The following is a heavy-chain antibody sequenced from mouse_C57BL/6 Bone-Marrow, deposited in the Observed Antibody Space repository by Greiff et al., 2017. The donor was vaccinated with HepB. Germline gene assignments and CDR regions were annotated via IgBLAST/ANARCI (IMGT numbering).Heavy chain of an antibody. J-gene: IGHJ2*01. Sequence: VQLQQSGPELVKPGASVKIPCKASGYTFTDYNMDWVKQSHGKSLEWIGDINPNNGGTIYNQKFKGKATLTVDKSSNTAYLQLSSLTSEDTAIYYCARSDPFDYWGQGTTLTVSS. CDR2: INPNNGGT. CDR1: GYTFTDYN. CDR3: ARSDPFDY. V-gene: IGHV1-18*01.